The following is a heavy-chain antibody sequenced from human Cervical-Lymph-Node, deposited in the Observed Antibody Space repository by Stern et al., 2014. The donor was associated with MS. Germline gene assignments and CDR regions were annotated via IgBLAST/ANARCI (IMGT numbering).Heavy chain of an antibody. Sequence: QVQLVQSGAAVKKPGASVEVSCTSSGYTFTSYAIHWVRQAPGQSLEWMGGIDTGNGRTEFSQQFQGRVTFTRDTPASTVYMELSSLRSDDTAVYYCTRVYWSPYGMDVWGQGTTVTVSS. CDR1: GYTFTSYA. D-gene: IGHD2-8*02. CDR2: IDTGNGRT. V-gene: IGHV1-3*04. J-gene: IGHJ6*02. CDR3: TRVYWSPYGMDV.